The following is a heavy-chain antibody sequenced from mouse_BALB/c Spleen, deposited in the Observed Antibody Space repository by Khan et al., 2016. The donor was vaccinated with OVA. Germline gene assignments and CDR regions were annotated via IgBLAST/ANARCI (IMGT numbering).Heavy chain of an antibody. J-gene: IGHJ4*01. V-gene: IGHV9-4*02. CDR1: GYTFTTAG. D-gene: IGHD2-14*01. CDR2: INTHSGVP. Sequence: LVESGPELKKPGETVRISCKASGYTFTTAGIQWVQKMPGKGLKWIGWINTHSGVPKYAEDFKGRFAFSLEISVNTAYLQITNLNNEDTATYFWAGGGAAYYRNDGGAMDYWGQGTSVTVSS. CDR3: AGGGAAYYRNDGGAMDY.